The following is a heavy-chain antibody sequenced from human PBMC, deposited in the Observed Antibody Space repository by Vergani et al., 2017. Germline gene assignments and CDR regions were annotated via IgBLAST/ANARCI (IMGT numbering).Heavy chain of an antibody. Sequence: QVQLQESGPGLVKPSETLSLTCTVSGGSISSYYWSWIRQPPGKGLEWIGYIYYSGSTNYSPSLKSRLTISVDTSKNHFSLRLSSVTAADTAFYYCARSRMGTTVFDFWGQGTLVTVSS. CDR3: ARSRMGTTVFDF. CDR1: GGSISSYY. D-gene: IGHD1-26*01. J-gene: IGHJ4*02. V-gene: IGHV4-59*08. CDR2: IYYSGST.